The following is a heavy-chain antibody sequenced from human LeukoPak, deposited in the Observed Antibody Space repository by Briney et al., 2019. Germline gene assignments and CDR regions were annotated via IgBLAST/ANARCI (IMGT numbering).Heavy chain of an antibody. CDR2: IRWNSGSI. CDR3: AKDIGTPATYYYGSGSSPVYYYYGMDV. Sequence: GGSLSLSCAASGFTFDYYAMHWVRQAPGKGLEWVSGIRWNSGSIGYADSVKGRFTISRDNAKNSPYLQMNSLRAEDTALYYCAKDIGTPATYYYGSGSSPVYYYYGMDVWGQGTTVTVS. D-gene: IGHD3-10*01. V-gene: IGHV3-9*01. J-gene: IGHJ6*02. CDR1: GFTFDYYA.